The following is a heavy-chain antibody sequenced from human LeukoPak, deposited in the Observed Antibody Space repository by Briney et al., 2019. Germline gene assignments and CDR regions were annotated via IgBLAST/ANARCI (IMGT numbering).Heavy chain of an antibody. V-gene: IGHV3-33*01. CDR3: ARDGSGSFDY. J-gene: IGHJ4*02. Sequence: VGALRHSSAASGFTFSINGMHGVRHALRKRLEWVAVIWYDGSNKYYADSVKGRFTISRDNSKNTLYLQMNSLRAEDTAVYYCARDGSGSFDYWGQGTLVTVSS. CDR1: GFTFSING. CDR2: IWYDGSNK. D-gene: IGHD3-10*01.